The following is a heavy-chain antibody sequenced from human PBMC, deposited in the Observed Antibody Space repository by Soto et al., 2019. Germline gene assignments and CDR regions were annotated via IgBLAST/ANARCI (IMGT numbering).Heavy chain of an antibody. Sequence: GGSLRLSCAASGFTFSSYSMNWVRQAPGKGLEWVSYISSSSSTIYYADSVKGRFTISRDNAKNSLYLQMNSLRDEDTAVYYCARDISPPWNYALAYFDYWGQGTLVTVSS. J-gene: IGHJ4*02. D-gene: IGHD1-7*01. CDR2: ISSSSSTI. V-gene: IGHV3-48*02. CDR3: ARDISPPWNYALAYFDY. CDR1: GFTFSSYS.